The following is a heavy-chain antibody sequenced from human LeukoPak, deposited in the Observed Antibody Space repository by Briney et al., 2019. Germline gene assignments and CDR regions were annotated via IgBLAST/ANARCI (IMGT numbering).Heavy chain of an antibody. CDR2: FDPEDGET. D-gene: IGHD1-26*01. Sequence: ASVKVSCKVSGYTLTELSMHWVRQAPGKGLEWMGGFDPEDGETIYAQKFQGRVTMTRDTSTSTVYMELSSLRSEDTAVYYCARGSPNWVGATSHFDYWGQGTLVTVSS. J-gene: IGHJ4*02. CDR1: GYTLTELS. CDR3: ARGSPNWVGATSHFDY. V-gene: IGHV1-24*01.